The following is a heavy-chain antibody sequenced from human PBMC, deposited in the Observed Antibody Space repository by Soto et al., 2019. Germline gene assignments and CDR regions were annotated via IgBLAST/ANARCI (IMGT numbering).Heavy chain of an antibody. CDR3: ARAALHGYDF. CDR1: GFTFSNYG. Sequence: EVQLVESGGGLVGGLVQPGGSLRLSCAASGFTFSNYGMNWVRQAPGKGLEWVSYIGSRSITIYYADSVKVRFTISRDNAKDSLYLQMNHLRDEDTAVYYCARAALHGYDFWGQGTLVTVSS. CDR2: IGSRSITI. V-gene: IGHV3-48*02. J-gene: IGHJ4*02. D-gene: IGHD3-22*01.